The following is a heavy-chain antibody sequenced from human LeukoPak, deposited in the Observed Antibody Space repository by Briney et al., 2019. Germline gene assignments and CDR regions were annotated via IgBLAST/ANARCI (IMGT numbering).Heavy chain of an antibody. V-gene: IGHV1-3*01. CDR3: AGRGSTGWYYFGY. CDR2: INAGNGKT. CDR1: GYTFTGYA. J-gene: IGHJ4*02. D-gene: IGHD6-19*01. Sequence: ASVKVPCKASGYTFTGYAIHWVRQAPGQSLEWMGWINAGNGKTKYSQKFQDRITISSDSSASTAYMELSTLRSEDTAVYYCAGRGSTGWYYFGYWGQGTLVTVSS.